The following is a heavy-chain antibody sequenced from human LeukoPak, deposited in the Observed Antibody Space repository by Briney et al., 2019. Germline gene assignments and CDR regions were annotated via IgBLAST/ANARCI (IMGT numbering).Heavy chain of an antibody. CDR2: ISAYNGNT. V-gene: IGHV1-18*01. CDR3: ARDRVMWFGEPLYYFDY. J-gene: IGHJ4*02. D-gene: IGHD3-10*01. CDR1: GYTFSDYG. Sequence: VASVKVSCNTSGYTFSDYGVSWVRQAPGQGLEWMGWISAYNGNTNYAQKLQGRVTMTTDTSTSTAYMELRSLRSDDTAVYYCARDRVMWFGEPLYYFDYWGQGTLVTVSS.